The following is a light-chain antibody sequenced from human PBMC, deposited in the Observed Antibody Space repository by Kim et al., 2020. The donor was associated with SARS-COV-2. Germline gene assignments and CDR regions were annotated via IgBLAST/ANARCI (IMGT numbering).Light chain of an antibody. Sequence: QSVLTQPPSVSGAPGQRVTISCTGSSSNIGAGYDVHWYQQLPGTAPKLLIYGNSNRPSGVPDRFSGSESGTSASLAITGIQAEDEADYYCQSYDSSLSGSVVFGGGTQLTVL. CDR1: SSNIGAGYD. CDR3: QSYDSSLSGSVV. CDR2: GNS. V-gene: IGLV1-40*01. J-gene: IGLJ2*01.